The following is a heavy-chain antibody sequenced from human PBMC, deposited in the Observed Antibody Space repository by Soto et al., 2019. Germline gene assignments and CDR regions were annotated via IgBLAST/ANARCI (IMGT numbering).Heavy chain of an antibody. J-gene: IGHJ4*02. Sequence: GASVKVSCKASGYTFTSYGISWVRQAPGQGLEWMGWISAYNGNTNYAQKLQGRVTMTTDTSTSTAYMELRSLRSDDTAVYYCARDLPIFTIAARAFDYWRQGTLVTVSS. V-gene: IGHV1-18*01. CDR1: GYTFTSYG. D-gene: IGHD6-6*01. CDR3: ARDLPIFTIAARAFDY. CDR2: ISAYNGNT.